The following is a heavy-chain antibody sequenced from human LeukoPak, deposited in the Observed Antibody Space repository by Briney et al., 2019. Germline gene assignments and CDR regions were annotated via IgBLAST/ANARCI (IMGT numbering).Heavy chain of an antibody. Sequence: GGSLRLSCAASGFTFSSYAMSWVRQAPGKGLEWVSAISGSGKSTYYADSVKGRFTISRDNSKNTLYLQMNSPRAEDTAVYYCAKTRGILFGETYWGQGTLVTVSS. CDR2: ISGSGKST. CDR1: GFTFSSYA. D-gene: IGHD3-10*02. V-gene: IGHV3-23*01. CDR3: AKTRGILFGETY. J-gene: IGHJ4*02.